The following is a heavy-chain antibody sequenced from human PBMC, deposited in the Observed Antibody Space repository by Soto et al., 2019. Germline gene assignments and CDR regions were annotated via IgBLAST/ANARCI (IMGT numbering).Heavy chain of an antibody. Sequence: EVQLVQSGTEVKKPGESLKISCKGSGYSFASYWIGWVRQMPGKGLEWMGIIYPGDSDTRYSPSFQGQVTISADKSISTAYLQCNSLKASDTAMYYCARQAYCSSASCPIDYWGQGTLVTVSS. V-gene: IGHV5-51*01. CDR3: ARQAYCSSASCPIDY. D-gene: IGHD2-2*01. CDR2: IYPGDSDT. CDR1: GYSFASYW. J-gene: IGHJ4*02.